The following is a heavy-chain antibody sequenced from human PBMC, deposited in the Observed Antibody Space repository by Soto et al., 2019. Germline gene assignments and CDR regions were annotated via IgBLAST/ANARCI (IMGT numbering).Heavy chain of an antibody. Sequence: ASVKVSCKASGYTFTTYPITWVRQAPGQGLEWMGWISTYNGKTNYAQGLQGRVSMTTDASTTTAFSELRSLRSDDTAVYYCAREGSGWDFDTWGQGTPVTVSS. CDR3: AREGSGWDFDT. CDR1: GYTFTTYP. D-gene: IGHD6-19*01. J-gene: IGHJ4*02. V-gene: IGHV1-18*01. CDR2: ISTYNGKT.